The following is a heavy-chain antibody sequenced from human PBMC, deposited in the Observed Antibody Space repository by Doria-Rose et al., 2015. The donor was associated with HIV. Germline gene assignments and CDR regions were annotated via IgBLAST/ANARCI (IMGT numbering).Heavy chain of an antibody. J-gene: IGHJ4*02. V-gene: IGHV2-26*01. Sequence: QITLKESGPALVKPTETLTLTCTVSGVSLSSPGMGVSWIRQPPGKALEWLANIFSDDERSYKTSLKSRLTISRGTSKSQVVLTMTDMDPVDTATYYCARIKSSRWYHKYNFDFWGQGTLVIVSA. D-gene: IGHD6-13*01. CDR2: IFSDDER. CDR1: GVSLSSPGMG. CDR3: ARIKSSRWYHKYNFDF.